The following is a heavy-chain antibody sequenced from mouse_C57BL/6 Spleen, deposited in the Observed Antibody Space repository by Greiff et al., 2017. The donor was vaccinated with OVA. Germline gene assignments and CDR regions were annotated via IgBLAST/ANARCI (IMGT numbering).Heavy chain of an antibody. CDR3: ARRGTTDWYFDV. CDR2: IYPSDSET. V-gene: IGHV1-61*01. J-gene: IGHJ1*03. CDR1: GYTFTSYW. D-gene: IGHD1-1*01. Sequence: QVQLKQPGAELVRPGSSVKLSCKASGYTFTSYWMDWVKQRPGQGLEWIGNIYPSDSETHYNQKFKDKATLTVDKSSSTAYMQLSSLTSEDSAVYYCARRGTTDWYFDVWGTGTTVTVSS.